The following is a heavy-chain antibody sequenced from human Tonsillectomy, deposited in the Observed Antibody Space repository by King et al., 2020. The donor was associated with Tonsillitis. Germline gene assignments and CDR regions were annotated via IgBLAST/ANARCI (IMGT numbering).Heavy chain of an antibody. Sequence: QLVQSGAEVKKPGASVKVSCKASGYTFTSYYMHWVRQAPGQGLEWMGIINPSGGSTSYAQKFQGRVTMTRDTSTSTVYMELSILRSEDTAEYYCARDPFLGYCSGCSCYSGDYWGQGTLVTVSS. CDR1: GYTFTSYY. CDR3: ARDPFLGYCSGCSCYSGDY. J-gene: IGHJ4*02. D-gene: IGHD2-15*01. CDR2: INPSGGST. V-gene: IGHV1-46*01.